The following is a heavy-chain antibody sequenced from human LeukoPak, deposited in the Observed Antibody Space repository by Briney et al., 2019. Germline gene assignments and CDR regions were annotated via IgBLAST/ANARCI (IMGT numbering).Heavy chain of an antibody. CDR1: GFTISSYS. V-gene: IGHV3-21*01. CDR3: ARYCSGGSCYGDDY. Sequence: GGSLRLFCAASGFTISSYSMNWVRQAPGKGLEWVSSISSGSSYIYYTDSVKGRFTISRDNAKNSLYLQMNSLRAEDTAVYYCARYCSGGSCYGDDYWGQGTLVTVSS. D-gene: IGHD2-15*01. J-gene: IGHJ4*02. CDR2: ISSGSSYI.